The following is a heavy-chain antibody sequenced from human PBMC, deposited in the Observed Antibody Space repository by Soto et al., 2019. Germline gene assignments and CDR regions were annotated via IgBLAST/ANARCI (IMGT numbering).Heavy chain of an antibody. J-gene: IGHJ4*02. CDR2: ISYDGSNK. Sequence: QVQLVESGGGVVQPGRSLRLSCAASGFTFSSYAMHWVRQAPGKGLEWVAVISYDGSNKYYADSVKGQFTISRDNSKNTLYLQMNSLRAEDTAVYYCARAWIQLWLLDYWGQGTLVTVSS. CDR1: GFTFSSYA. D-gene: IGHD5-18*01. CDR3: ARAWIQLWLLDY. V-gene: IGHV3-30-3*01.